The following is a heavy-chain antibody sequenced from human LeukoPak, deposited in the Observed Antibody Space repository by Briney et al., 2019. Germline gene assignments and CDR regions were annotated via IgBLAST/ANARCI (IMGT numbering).Heavy chain of an antibody. D-gene: IGHD3-9*01. V-gene: IGHV1-2*02. CDR2: INSNSGGT. J-gene: IGHJ4*02. CDR1: GYTLSAYY. Sequence: ASQKVSCKASGYTLSAYYMHWVRRAPGQRLAWMGWINSNSGGTNYAQKFQGRVTMTRDTSISTAYMELTRLRSDDTAVYYCARSPHILTGENFDYWGQGTLVTVSS. CDR3: ARSPHILTGENFDY.